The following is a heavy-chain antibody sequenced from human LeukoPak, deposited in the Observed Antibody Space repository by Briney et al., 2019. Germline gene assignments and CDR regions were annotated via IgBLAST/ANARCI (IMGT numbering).Heavy chain of an antibody. Sequence: GGSLRLSCAASGFTFSSYSMNWVRQAPGKGLQWVSSISSSSSYIYYADSVKVRFTISRDKAKNSLYLQMNSLRAEDTAVYYCARVPHYHYYNMDVWGKGTTVTVSX. CDR1: GFTFSSYS. CDR2: ISSSSSYI. CDR3: ARVPHYHYYNMDV. V-gene: IGHV3-21*04. J-gene: IGHJ6*03.